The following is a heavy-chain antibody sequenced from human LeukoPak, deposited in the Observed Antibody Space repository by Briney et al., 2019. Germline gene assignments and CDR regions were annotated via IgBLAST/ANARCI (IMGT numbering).Heavy chain of an antibody. CDR1: GFTFSSYS. Sequence: GSLRLSCAASGFTFSSYSMNWVRQAPGKGLEWVSSISTSSSYIYYADSVKGRFTISRDNAKNSLSLQMNSLRVEDTAVYYCARGVVVAPRSAFDIWGQGTMVTVSS. J-gene: IGHJ3*02. CDR2: ISTSSSYI. V-gene: IGHV3-21*01. D-gene: IGHD2-2*01. CDR3: ARGVVVAPRSAFDI.